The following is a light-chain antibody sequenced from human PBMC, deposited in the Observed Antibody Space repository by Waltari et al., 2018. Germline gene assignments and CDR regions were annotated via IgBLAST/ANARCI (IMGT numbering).Light chain of an antibody. CDR1: SSDVGGYNY. CDR2: DVN. V-gene: IGLV2-11*01. CDR3: CSYAGSYILV. Sequence: QSALTQPRSVSGSPGQSVTISCTGTSSDVGGYNYVSWYQQHPGKAPKLTIYDVNKRPSGVPDRFSGSKSGNTASLTISGLQAEDEADFYCCSYAGSYILVFGGGTKLTVL. J-gene: IGLJ2*01.